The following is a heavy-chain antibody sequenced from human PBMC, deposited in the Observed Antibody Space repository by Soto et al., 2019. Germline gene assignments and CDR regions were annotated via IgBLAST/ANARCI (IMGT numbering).Heavy chain of an antibody. CDR2: ISNSGDDT. Sequence: PGGSVRLSCAASGFSFSDYYMSWIRQAPGKGLEWVSRISNSGDDTDNADSVEGRFTISRDNAENSLYLQMSSLRAEDTAVYYCVRQLRARGIVHEVFDIWGQGTMVTVSS. J-gene: IGHJ3*02. V-gene: IGHV3-11*03. D-gene: IGHD2-8*01. CDR1: GFSFSDYY. CDR3: VRQLRARGIVHEVFDI.